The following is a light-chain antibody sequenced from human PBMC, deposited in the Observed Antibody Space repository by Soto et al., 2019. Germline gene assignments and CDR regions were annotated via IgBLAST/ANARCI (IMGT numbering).Light chain of an antibody. J-gene: IGKJ4*01. V-gene: IGKV1-12*01. Sequence: DIQMTQSPSSVSASVGDRVTITCRASQDITSWLAWYQQKPGKAPKLLIYAASSLQSGVPSRFSGSGSGTYFTLTISCLQPEDFATYYCQQADSFPLTFGGGTKVEIK. CDR1: QDITSW. CDR2: AAS. CDR3: QQADSFPLT.